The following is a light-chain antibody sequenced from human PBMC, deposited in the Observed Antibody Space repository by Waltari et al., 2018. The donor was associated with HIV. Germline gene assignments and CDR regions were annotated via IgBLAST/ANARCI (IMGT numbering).Light chain of an antibody. CDR2: EVS. Sequence: QSALTQPPSASGSLGQSVTISFPGSSSDLGASDSFSWFQQPPRSAPKLLLYEVSRRPSTVSDRFSGSRSGSTAFLTVAGLQPDDEATYFCSSYGDSLRVLFGGGTNVTVL. V-gene: IGLV2-8*01. CDR3: SSYGDSLRVL. J-gene: IGLJ3*02. CDR1: SSDLGASDS.